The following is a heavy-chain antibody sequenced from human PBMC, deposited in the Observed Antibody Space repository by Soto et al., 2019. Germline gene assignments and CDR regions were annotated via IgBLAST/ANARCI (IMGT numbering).Heavy chain of an antibody. CDR3: ATPHSSGRYGAFDI. D-gene: IGHD6-19*01. J-gene: IGHJ3*02. CDR2: FDPEDGET. Sequence: ASVKVSCKVSGYTLTELSMHWVRQAPGKGLEWMGGFDPEDGETIYAQKFQGRVTMTEDTSTDTAYMELRSLRSDDTAVYYCATPHSSGRYGAFDIWGQGTMVTVSS. V-gene: IGHV1-24*01. CDR1: GYTLTELS.